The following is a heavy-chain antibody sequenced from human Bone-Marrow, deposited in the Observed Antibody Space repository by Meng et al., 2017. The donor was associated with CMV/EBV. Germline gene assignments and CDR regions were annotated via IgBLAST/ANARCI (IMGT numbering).Heavy chain of an antibody. CDR1: GFTFDDYA. D-gene: IGHD3-3*01. Sequence: GESLKISCAASGFTFDDYAMHWVRQAPGKGLEWVGFIRSKAYGGTTEYAASVKGRFTISRDDSKSIAYLQMNSLKTEDTAVYYCTRGSLGSGSCYWGQGTRVTGYS. V-gene: IGHV3-49*04. J-gene: IGHJ4*02. CDR3: TRGSLGSGSCY. CDR2: IRSKAYGGTT.